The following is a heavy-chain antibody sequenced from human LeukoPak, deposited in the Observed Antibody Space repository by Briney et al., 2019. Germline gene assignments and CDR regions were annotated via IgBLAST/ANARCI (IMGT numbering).Heavy chain of an antibody. V-gene: IGHV1-69*01. CDR2: IIPIFGTA. J-gene: IGHJ4*02. D-gene: IGHD3-22*01. CDR1: GGTFSSYA. CDR3: ARAKVQDSSGYYSFGY. Sequence: GSSVKVSCKASGGTFSSYAISWVRQAPGQGLEWMGGIIPIFGTANYAQKFQGRVTITADESTSTAYMELSSLRSGDTAVYYCARAKVQDSSGYYSFGYWGQGTLVTVSS.